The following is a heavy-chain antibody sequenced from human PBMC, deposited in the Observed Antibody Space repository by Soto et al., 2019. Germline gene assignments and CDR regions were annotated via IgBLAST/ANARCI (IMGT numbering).Heavy chain of an antibody. Sequence: TPGKDRECVSGISWNSGSIGYADSVKGRFTISRENDKNYLYLQMNSLRAEDTALYYCAKDINVHQLIDQGLDAFDIWGQGKMVTV. J-gene: IGHJ3*02. D-gene: IGHD2-2*01. CDR2: ISWNSGSI. V-gene: IGHV3-9*01. CDR3: AKDINVHQLIDQGLDAFDI.